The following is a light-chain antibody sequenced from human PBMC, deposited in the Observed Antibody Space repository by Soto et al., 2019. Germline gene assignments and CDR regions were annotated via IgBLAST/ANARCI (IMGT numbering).Light chain of an antibody. Sequence: QSVLTQPPSVSGAPGQRVTISXXGXXXXXRAGYDVHWYQQLPGTAPKLLIYGNRNRPSGVPDRFSGSKSDTSASLAITGLQAEDEADYYCQSYDSSLSGVVFGGGTKLTVL. CDR1: XXXXRAGYD. CDR2: GNR. J-gene: IGLJ2*01. CDR3: QSYDSSLSGVV. V-gene: IGLV1-40*01.